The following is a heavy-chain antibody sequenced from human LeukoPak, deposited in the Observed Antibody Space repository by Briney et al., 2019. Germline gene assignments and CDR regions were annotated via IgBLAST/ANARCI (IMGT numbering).Heavy chain of an antibody. CDR3: ARDSGTTGEVKFDP. Sequence: SETLSLTCTVSGGSISSYDWSWIRQPAGKGLEWIGRIYSRGTTYNPSLKDRVTMSADTSRNHVSLTLNSVTAADTAVYYCARDSGTTGEVKFDPWGQGTLVTVSS. CDR2: IYSRGT. D-gene: IGHD3-10*01. J-gene: IGHJ5*02. V-gene: IGHV4-4*07. CDR1: GGSISSYD.